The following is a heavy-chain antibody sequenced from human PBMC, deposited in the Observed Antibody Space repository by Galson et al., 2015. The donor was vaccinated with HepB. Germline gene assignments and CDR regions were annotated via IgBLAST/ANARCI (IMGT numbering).Heavy chain of an antibody. CDR3: ARFAGGGYSTSWYRSGFDY. CDR1: GFTFSGYW. Sequence: SLRLSCAAAGFTFSGYWLTWVRQAPGKGLEWVANIKEDESEKYYVDSVKGRFTISRDNAKNSLYLQWNSLGAEDTAVYFCARFAGGGYSTSWYRSGFDYWGQGTLVIVSS. V-gene: IGHV3-7*05. CDR2: IKEDESEK. D-gene: IGHD6-13*01. J-gene: IGHJ4*02.